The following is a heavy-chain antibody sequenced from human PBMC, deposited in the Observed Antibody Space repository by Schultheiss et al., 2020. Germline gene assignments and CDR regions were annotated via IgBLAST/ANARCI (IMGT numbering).Heavy chain of an antibody. Sequence: GGSLRLSCAASGFTFSTYGMHWVRQAPGKGLEWVAVIWYDGSNKYYADSVKGRFTISRDNAKNSLYLQMNSLRAEDTAVYYCARSTAAGPSVPIDYWGQGTLVTFSS. J-gene: IGHJ4*02. CDR3: ARSTAAGPSVPIDY. V-gene: IGHV3-33*03. CDR1: GFTFSTYG. CDR2: IWYDGSNK. D-gene: IGHD6-13*01.